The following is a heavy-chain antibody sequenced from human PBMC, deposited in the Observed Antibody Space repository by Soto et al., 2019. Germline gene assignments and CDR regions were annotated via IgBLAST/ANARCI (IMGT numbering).Heavy chain of an antibody. CDR1: GYSFTSYW. CDR2: IDPSDSYT. J-gene: IGHJ6*02. Sequence: GESLKISRKGSGYSFTSYWISWVRQMPGKGLEWMGRIDPSDSYTNYSPSFQGHVTISADKSISTAYLQWSSLKASDTAMYYCARHRPIVVVPATPMDVWGQGTTVTVSS. D-gene: IGHD2-21*02. CDR3: ARHRPIVVVPATPMDV. V-gene: IGHV5-10-1*01.